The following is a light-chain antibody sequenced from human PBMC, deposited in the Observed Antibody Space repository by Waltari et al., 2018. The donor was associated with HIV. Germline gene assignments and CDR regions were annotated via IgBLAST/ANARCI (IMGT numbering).Light chain of an antibody. CDR2: AAS. CDR1: QGISSY. Sequence: DIQLTQSPSFLSASVGDRVTITCRASQGISSYLAWYHQKPGKAPKLLIYAASTLQSGVPSRFSGSGSGTEFTLTISSLQPEDFATYYCQQLNNYPFTFGPGTKVDIQ. CDR3: QQLNNYPFT. J-gene: IGKJ3*01. V-gene: IGKV1-9*01.